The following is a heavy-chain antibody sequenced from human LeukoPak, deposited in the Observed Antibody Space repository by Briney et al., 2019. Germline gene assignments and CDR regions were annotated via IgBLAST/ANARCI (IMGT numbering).Heavy chain of an antibody. CDR3: ARIHCSGGSCYFGAFDI. J-gene: IGHJ3*02. CDR1: AGSISSGGYS. Sequence: SQTLSLTCAVSAGSISSGGYSWSWIRQPPGKSLEWIGYIYHSGSTYYNPSLKSRVTISVDRSKNQFSLKLSSVTAADTAVYYCARIHCSGGSCYFGAFDIWGQGTMVTVSS. D-gene: IGHD2-15*01. CDR2: IYHSGST. V-gene: IGHV4-30-2*01.